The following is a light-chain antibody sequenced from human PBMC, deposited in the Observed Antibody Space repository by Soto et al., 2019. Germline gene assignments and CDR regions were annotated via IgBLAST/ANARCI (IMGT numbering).Light chain of an antibody. Sequence: QSALTQPHSASGSPGQSVTISCTGTSSDVGGYNYVSWYQQHPGKAPKLMIYEVSKRPSGVPDRFSGSKSGNTASLTVSGLQAEDEADYYGSSYAGSNNHVVFGGGTKLTVL. CDR3: SSYAGSNNHVV. V-gene: IGLV2-8*01. J-gene: IGLJ2*01. CDR2: EVS. CDR1: SSDVGGYNY.